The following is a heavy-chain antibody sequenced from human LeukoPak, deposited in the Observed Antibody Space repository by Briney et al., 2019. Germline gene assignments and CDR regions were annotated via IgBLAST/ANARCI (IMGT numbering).Heavy chain of an antibody. CDR3: ARARWGHRNWFDP. CDR1: GGSISSGSYY. D-gene: IGHD7-27*01. V-gene: IGHV4-61*02. CDR2: IYTSGST. Sequence: SQTLSLTCTVSGGSISSGSYYWSWIRQPAGTGLEWIGRIYTSGSTNYNPSLKSRVTISVDTSKNQFSLKLSSVTAADTAVYYCARARWGHRNWFDPWGQGTLVTVSS. J-gene: IGHJ5*02.